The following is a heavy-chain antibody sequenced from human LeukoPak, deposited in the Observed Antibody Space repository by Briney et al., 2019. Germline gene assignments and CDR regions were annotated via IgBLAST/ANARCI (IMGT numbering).Heavy chain of an antibody. D-gene: IGHD2-15*01. V-gene: IGHV3-21*01. Sequence: GGSLRLSCAASGFTFSSSGMHWVRQAPGKGLEWVSSISSSSSYIYYADSVKGRFTISRDNARNSLYLQMNSLRAEDTAVYYCARDGLAAATLHWCFDLWGRGTLVTVSS. CDR2: ISSSSSYI. J-gene: IGHJ2*01. CDR3: ARDGLAAATLHWCFDL. CDR1: GFTFSSSG.